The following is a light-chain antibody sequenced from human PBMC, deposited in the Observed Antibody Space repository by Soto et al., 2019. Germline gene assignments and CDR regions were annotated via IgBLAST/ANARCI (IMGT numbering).Light chain of an antibody. Sequence: IQMTQSPSSLSASIGDRVTITCRAGQTIGTSLHWYQKKSGKAPNLLIYDASNLQSGVPSRFSGSGSGTDFTLTISSLQPEDFATYYCQHRTTFGGGTKVEIK. CDR3: QHRTT. CDR2: DAS. J-gene: IGKJ4*01. CDR1: QTIGTS. V-gene: IGKV1-39*01.